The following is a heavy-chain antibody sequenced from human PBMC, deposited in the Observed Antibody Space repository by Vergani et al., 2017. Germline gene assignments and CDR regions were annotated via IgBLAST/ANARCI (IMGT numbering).Heavy chain of an antibody. J-gene: IGHJ4*02. CDR3: AKDPGSGSYYPTFDY. CDR1: GFTFSNAW. V-gene: IGHV3-15*01. D-gene: IGHD3-10*01. Sequence: EVQLVESGGGLVKPGGSLRLSCAASGFTFSNAWMSWVRQAPGKGLEWVGRIKSKTDGGTTDYAAPVKGRFTISRDDSKNTLYLQMNSLRAEDTAVYYCAKDPGSGSYYPTFDYWGQGTLVTVSS. CDR2: IKSKTDGGTT.